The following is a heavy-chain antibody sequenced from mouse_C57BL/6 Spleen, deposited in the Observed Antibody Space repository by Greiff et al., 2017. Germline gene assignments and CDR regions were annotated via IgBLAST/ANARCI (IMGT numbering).Heavy chain of an antibody. Sequence: VQLKESGPGMVKPSPSLSLTCTVTGYSITSGYDWHWIRHFPGNKLELMGYIRYSGSTNYNPSLKSRNSITHDTSKNHYFLKLNSVTTEDIATYYCAGGDYGSSSGNAMDYWGQGTSVTVSS. V-gene: IGHV3-1*01. J-gene: IGHJ4*01. CDR3: AGGDYGSSSGNAMDY. CDR2: IRYSGST. D-gene: IGHD1-1*01. CDR1: GYSITSGYD.